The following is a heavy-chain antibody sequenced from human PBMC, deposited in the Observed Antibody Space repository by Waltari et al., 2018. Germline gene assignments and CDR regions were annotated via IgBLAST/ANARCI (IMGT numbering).Heavy chain of an antibody. CDR2: ISGSGGST. CDR3: AKGEVLLWFGEYYFDY. D-gene: IGHD3-10*01. CDR1: GFTFSSYA. V-gene: IGHV3-23*01. Sequence: EVQLLESGGGLVQPGGSLRLSCAASGFTFSSYAMSWVRQAPGKGLEWVSAISGSGGSTYYADSLKGRFTISRDNSKNTLYLQMNSLRAEDTAVYYCAKGEVLLWFGEYYFDYWGQGTLVTVSS. J-gene: IGHJ4*02.